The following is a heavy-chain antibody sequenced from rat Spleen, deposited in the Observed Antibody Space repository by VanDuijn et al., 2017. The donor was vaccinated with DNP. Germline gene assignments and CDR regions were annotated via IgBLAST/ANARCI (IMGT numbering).Heavy chain of an antibody. CDR2: ISYDGVRT. CDR1: GFIFSNSG. Sequence: EVQLVESGGGLVQPGRSLKLSCAASGFIFSNSGMHWIRQAPTKGLEWVATISYDGVRTYYRDSVNGRFIASRDNAKSTLYLQMDSLRSEDTATFYCTTDFERGYWGQGVMVTVSS. J-gene: IGHJ2*01. V-gene: IGHV5-19*01. D-gene: IGHD1-11*01. CDR3: TTDFERGY.